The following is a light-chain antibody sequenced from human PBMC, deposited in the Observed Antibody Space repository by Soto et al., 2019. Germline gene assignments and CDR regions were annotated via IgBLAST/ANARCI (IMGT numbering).Light chain of an antibody. CDR2: AAS. CDR1: QSISVY. CDR3: HQTYDNPWT. Sequence: DIQMTQSPPSLSASVGDRVTITCRASQSISVYLNWYQVKPGRAPKLLIHAASNLQTGVPSSFSGSGSGTDFTLTISSRQPEDFATYFCHQTYDNPWTFGQGTEVEVK. V-gene: IGKV1-39*01. J-gene: IGKJ1*01.